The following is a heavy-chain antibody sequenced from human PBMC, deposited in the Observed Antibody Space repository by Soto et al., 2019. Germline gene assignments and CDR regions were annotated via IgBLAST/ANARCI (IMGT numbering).Heavy chain of an antibody. CDR2: IYYSGST. CDR3: XXXXXXXXFDY. CDR1: GGSVXSGSYY. J-gene: IGHJ4*02. V-gene: IGHV4-61*01. Sequence: QVQLQESGPGLVXXSXTXSLTCTVSGGSVXSGSYYWSWIRQPPGKGLEWIGYIYYSGSTNYNPSLKSRVTISVDTSKNQFSLKLSSVTAXXXXXXXXXXXXXXXXFDYWGQGTLVTVSS.